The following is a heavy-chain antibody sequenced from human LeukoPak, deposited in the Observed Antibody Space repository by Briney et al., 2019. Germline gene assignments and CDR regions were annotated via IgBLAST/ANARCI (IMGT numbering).Heavy chain of an antibody. D-gene: IGHD3-22*01. CDR1: GGTFSSYA. CDR3: ARGGVVIYAFDI. CDR2: IIPILGIA. J-gene: IGHJ3*02. Sequence: VKVSCKASGGTFSSYAISWVRQAPGQGLEWMGRIIPILGIANYAQKFQGRVTITADKSTSTAYMELSSLRSEDTAVYYCARGGVVIYAFDIWGQGTMVTVSS. V-gene: IGHV1-69*10.